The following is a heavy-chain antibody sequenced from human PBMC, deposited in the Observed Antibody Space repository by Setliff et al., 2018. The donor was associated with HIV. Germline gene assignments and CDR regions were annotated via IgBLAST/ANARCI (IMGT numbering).Heavy chain of an antibody. Sequence: KTSETLSLTCTVAGGSISSGSYYWSWIRQPAGKGLEWIGHIYTSGSTNYNPSLKSRVTISVDTSKDQFSLKLSSVTAADTAVYYCARASSRLNCSGGSCYRAPYAFDSWGQGTMVTVSS. CDR2: IYTSGST. J-gene: IGHJ3*02. CDR1: GGSISSGSYY. CDR3: ARASSRLNCSGGSCYRAPYAFDS. V-gene: IGHV4-61*09. D-gene: IGHD2-15*01.